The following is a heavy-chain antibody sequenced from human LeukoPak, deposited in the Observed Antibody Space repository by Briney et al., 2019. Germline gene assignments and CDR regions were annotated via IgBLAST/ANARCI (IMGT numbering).Heavy chain of an antibody. CDR1: GGSISSTNFY. D-gene: IGHD4-23*01. CDR2: ISSGGDS. J-gene: IGHJ4*02. V-gene: IGHV4-39*01. CDR3: CLYGGNPGPLYFAN. Sequence: SETLSLTCTVSGGSISSTNFYWGRIRQPPGRGLEWIGTISSGGDSYYIPSLKSRLTISVDTSKNQFSFNLSSVTAADTAVYYCCLYGGNPGPLYFANWGQGTLVTVSS.